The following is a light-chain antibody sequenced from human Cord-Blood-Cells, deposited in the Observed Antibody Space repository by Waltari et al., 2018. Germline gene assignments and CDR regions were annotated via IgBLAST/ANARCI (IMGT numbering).Light chain of an antibody. Sequence: DIQMPQSPSTLSASVGDRVTLTCRASQSISSWLAWYQQKPGNAPKLLIYKASSLESGVPSRFSGSGSGTEFTLTISSLQPDDFATYYCQQYNSYSWTFGQGTKVEIK. J-gene: IGKJ1*01. V-gene: IGKV1-5*03. CDR3: QQYNSYSWT. CDR1: QSISSW. CDR2: KAS.